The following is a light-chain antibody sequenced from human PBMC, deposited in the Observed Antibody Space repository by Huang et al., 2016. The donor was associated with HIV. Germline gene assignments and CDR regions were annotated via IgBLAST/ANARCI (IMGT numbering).Light chain of an antibody. CDR2: WAS. V-gene: IGKV4-1*01. Sequence: DIIMSQSPESLTVSLGERATLNCRSSQSVYASSTSKDYMAWCQQKPGQPPKLLLFWASSREVGVPDRFSGSGSGTHFTLTIANLQPEDAAIYYCQQYYSLPQTFGQGTRV. CDR1: QSVYASSTSKDY. CDR3: QQYYSLPQT. J-gene: IGKJ1*01.